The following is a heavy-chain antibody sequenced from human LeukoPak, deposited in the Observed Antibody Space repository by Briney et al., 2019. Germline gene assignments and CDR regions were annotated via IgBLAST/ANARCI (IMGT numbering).Heavy chain of an antibody. CDR3: AELGITMIGGV. CDR1: GFKFDDYA. CDR2: ITWDSDGI. J-gene: IGHJ6*04. Sequence: PGGSLRLSCAASGFKFDDYAMHWVRQTPGKGLEWVSGITWDSDGIGYADSVKGRFTISRDNAKNTLYLQMNSLRAEDTAVYYCAELGITMIGGVWGKGTTVTISS. V-gene: IGHV3-9*01. D-gene: IGHD3-10*02.